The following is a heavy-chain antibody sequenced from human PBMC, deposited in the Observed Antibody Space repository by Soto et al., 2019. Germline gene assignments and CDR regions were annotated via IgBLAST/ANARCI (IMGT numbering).Heavy chain of an antibody. Sequence: GESLKISCAASGFTFSSYGMHWVRQAPGKGLEWVAVISYDGSREYYGDSVKGRFTISRDNSKYMMYLQMNSLRAEDTAVYYCARDLGYYYRSDYYYYGMDVWGQGTTVTVSS. V-gene: IGHV3-30*03. D-gene: IGHD3-10*01. J-gene: IGHJ6*02. CDR1: GFTFSSYG. CDR2: ISYDGSRE. CDR3: ARDLGYYYRSDYYYYGMDV.